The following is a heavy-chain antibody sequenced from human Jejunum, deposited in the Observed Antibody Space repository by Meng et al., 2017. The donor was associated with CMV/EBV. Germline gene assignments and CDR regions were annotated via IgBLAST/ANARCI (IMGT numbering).Heavy chain of an antibody. D-gene: IGHD6-19*01. J-gene: IGHJ4*02. CDR1: GFNFSPSC. V-gene: IGHV3-74*01. CDR3: ARAVSGGSLADY. Sequence: CAVSGFNFSPSCMHWVRQAPGQGLVWVSRIDGDETTTGYADSVRGRFTISRDNAKNTLYLEMNSLRDDDTGVYYCARAVSGGSLADYWGQGTLVTVSS. CDR2: IDGDETTT.